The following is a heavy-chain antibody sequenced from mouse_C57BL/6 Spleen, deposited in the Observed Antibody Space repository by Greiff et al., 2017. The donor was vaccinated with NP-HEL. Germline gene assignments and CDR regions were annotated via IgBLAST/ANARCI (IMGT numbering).Heavy chain of an antibody. D-gene: IGHD2-4*01. V-gene: IGHV5-9-1*02. CDR1: GFTFSSYA. J-gene: IGHJ4*01. CDR2: ISSGGDYI. CDR3: TRDRGDYDYDEGLYAMDY. Sequence: EVQVVESGEGLVKPGGSLKLSCAASGFTFSSYAMSWVRQTPEKRLEWVAYISSGGDYIYYADTVKGRFTISRDNARNTLYLQMSSLKSEDTAMYYCTRDRGDYDYDEGLYAMDYWGQGTSVTVSS.